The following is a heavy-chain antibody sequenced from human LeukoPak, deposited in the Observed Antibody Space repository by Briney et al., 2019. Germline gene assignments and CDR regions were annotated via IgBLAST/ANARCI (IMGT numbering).Heavy chain of an antibody. D-gene: IGHD3-22*01. V-gene: IGHV1-69*13. CDR1: GGTFSSYA. CDR2: IIPIFGTA. Sequence: ASVTVSCKASGGTFSSYAISWVRQAPGQGLEWMGGIIPIFGTANYAQKFQGRVTITADESTSTACMELSSLRSEDTAVYYCARADPYYYDSSGYYYFDYWGQGTLVTVSS. J-gene: IGHJ4*02. CDR3: ARADPYYYDSSGYYYFDY.